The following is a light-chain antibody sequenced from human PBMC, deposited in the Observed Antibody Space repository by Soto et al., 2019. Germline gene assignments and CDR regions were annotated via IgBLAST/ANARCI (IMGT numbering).Light chain of an antibody. V-gene: IGKV3-20*01. CDR1: QSVSDSY. CDR3: QQYGRSLT. CDR2: GTV. Sequence: EIVLTQSPGTLSLSPGERATLSCRASQSVSDSYLAWYQQKPGQAPRLLIYGTVTRATGIPARFSGSGSGTDFTLTISRLEPEDLAVYFCQQYGRSLTFGGGTKVES. J-gene: IGKJ4*01.